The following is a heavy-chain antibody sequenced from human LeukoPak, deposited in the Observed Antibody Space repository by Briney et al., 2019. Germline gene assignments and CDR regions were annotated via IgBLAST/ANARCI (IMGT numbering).Heavy chain of an antibody. CDR2: ISSTSSIM. D-gene: IGHD4-17*01. V-gene: IGHV3-48*02. CDR1: AFTFSTYS. CDR3: ARDNFGDYGNWFDP. J-gene: IGHJ5*02. Sequence: GGSLRLSCAASAFTFSTYSMNWVRQAPGKGLEWVSYISSTSSIMYYADSVKGRFTISRDNAKNSLYLQMNSLRDEDTAVYYCARDNFGDYGNWFDPWGQGTLVTVSS.